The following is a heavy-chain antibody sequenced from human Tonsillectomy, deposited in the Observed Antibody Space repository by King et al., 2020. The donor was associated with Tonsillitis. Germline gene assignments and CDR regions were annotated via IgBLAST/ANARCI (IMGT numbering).Heavy chain of an antibody. D-gene: IGHD4-17*01. CDR3: ARVPPYGDYPYWYFDL. CDR2: INPSDSYT. J-gene: IGHJ2*01. CDR1: EYSFTNYW. Sequence: QLVQSGAEVKKPGESLKISCKGSEYSFTNYWINWVRQMPGKGLEWMGRINPSDSYTIYIPSFQGHVTISADKSISTAYLQWRSLKASDTAMYYCARVPPYGDYPYWYFDLWGRGTLVTVSS. V-gene: IGHV5-10-1*03.